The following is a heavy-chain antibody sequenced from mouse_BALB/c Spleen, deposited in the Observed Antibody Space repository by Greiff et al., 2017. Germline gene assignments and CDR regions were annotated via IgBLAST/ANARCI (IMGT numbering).Heavy chain of an antibody. Sequence: VQLHQSGAELLKPGASVKISCKATGYTFSSYWIEWVKQRPGHGLEWIGEILPGSGSTNYNEKFKGKATFTADTSSNTAYMQLSSLTSEDSAVYYCARGIYYDYDGGRGPYAMDYWGQGTSVTVSS. J-gene: IGHJ4*01. CDR3: ARGIYYDYDGGRGPYAMDY. V-gene: IGHV1-9*01. CDR1: GYTFSSYW. CDR2: ILPGSGST. D-gene: IGHD2-4*01.